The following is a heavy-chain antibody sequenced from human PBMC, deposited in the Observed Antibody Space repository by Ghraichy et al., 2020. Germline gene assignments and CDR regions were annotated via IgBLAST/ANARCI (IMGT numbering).Heavy chain of an antibody. D-gene: IGHD3-9*01. Sequence: GGSLRLSCAASGFIFTSYSMNWVRQAPGKGLEWVSSISSSSNYIYYADSVKGRFTTSRDNADNSLYLQMDSLRAEDTALYYCARDGDILTGERYYQGMDVWGQGTTVTVSS. CDR3: ARDGDILTGERYYQGMDV. CDR2: ISSSSNYI. J-gene: IGHJ6*02. CDR1: GFIFTSYS. V-gene: IGHV3-21*01.